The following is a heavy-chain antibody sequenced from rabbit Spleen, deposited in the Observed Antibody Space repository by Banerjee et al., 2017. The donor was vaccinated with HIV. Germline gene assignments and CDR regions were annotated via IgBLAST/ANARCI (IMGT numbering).Heavy chain of an antibody. J-gene: IGHJ4*01. CDR3: GRGAWSTDCMNL. Sequence: QEQLVESGGGLVKPGASLTLICTASGFSFSSGYDMSWVRQAPGKGLEWIACIGTGSGKTYYASWAKGRFTISKTSSTTVTLRMTSLTAADTAIYFCGRGAWSTDCMNLWGPGTLVTVS. D-gene: IGHD7-1*01. V-gene: IGHV1S45*01. CDR1: GFSFSSGYD. CDR2: IGTGSGKT.